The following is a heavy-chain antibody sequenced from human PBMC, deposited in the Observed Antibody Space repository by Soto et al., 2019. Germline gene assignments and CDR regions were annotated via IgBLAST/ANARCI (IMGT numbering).Heavy chain of an antibody. CDR1: GGTFSSYA. CDR2: IITIFGTA. Sequence: QVQLVQSGAEVKKPGSSVKVSCKASGGTFSSYAISWVRQAPGQGLEWMGGIITIFGTANYAQKFQGRVTITADESTSTAYMELSSLRSEDTAVYYCAREKYNWNYGNYYYYGMDGWGQGTTVTVSS. D-gene: IGHD1-7*01. J-gene: IGHJ6*02. CDR3: AREKYNWNYGNYYYYGMDG. V-gene: IGHV1-69*01.